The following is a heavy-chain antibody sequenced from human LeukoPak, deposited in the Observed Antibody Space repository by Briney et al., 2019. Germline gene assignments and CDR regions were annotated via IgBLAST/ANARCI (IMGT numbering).Heavy chain of an antibody. CDR3: AKSTSSGWYTTTYFHY. J-gene: IGHJ4*02. Sequence: GGSLRLSCSASGFTFSNYAMHWVCQAPGKGLEYVSLITSNGGSTYYADSVKGRFTISRDNSKNTLYLQMSSLRTEDTAVYYCAKSTSSGWYTTTYFHYWGQGTLVTVSS. D-gene: IGHD6-19*01. V-gene: IGHV3-64D*06. CDR1: GFTFSNYA. CDR2: ITSNGGST.